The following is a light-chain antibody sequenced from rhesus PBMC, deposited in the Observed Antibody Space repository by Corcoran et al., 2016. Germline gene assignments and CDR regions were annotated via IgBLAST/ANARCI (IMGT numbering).Light chain of an antibody. CDR2: GAS. V-gene: IGKV3S9*01. Sequence: ETVMTQSPATLSLSPGERATLSCTASQRVSNYVAWYHQKPEQAPRLLIYGASSRATGIPASVSGRGLGTDFTRIIISLGPGDVGVYYCQQYNNWNTFGQGTKVEIK. J-gene: IGKJ2*01. CDR3: QQYNNWNT. CDR1: QRVSNY.